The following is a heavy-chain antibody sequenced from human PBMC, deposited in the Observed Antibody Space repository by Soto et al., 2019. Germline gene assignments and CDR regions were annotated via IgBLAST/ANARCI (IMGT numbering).Heavy chain of an antibody. Sequence: QVQLQESGAGLVKPSQTLSLTCTVSGGSISSGGYYCSWIRQQPGKGLEWIGYIYYSGSTYYNPSLKSRVSISVDTSKNQFSLKLSSVTAADTAVYYCALRLGDPGSLYFDHWGQGTLVTVSS. CDR2: IYYSGST. J-gene: IGHJ4*02. D-gene: IGHD3-16*01. CDR1: GGSISSGGYY. CDR3: ALRLGDPGSLYFDH. V-gene: IGHV4-31*03.